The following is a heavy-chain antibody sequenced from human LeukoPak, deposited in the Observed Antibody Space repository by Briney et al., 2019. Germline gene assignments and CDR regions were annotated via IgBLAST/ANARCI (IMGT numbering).Heavy chain of an antibody. CDR1: GGSISSSSYY. Sequence: SETLSLTCTVSGGSISSSSYYWSWIRQPAGKGLEWIGRIYTSGSTNYNPSLKSRVTMSVDTSKNQFSLKLSSVTAADTAVYYCARDDILTGYFYDYWGQGTLVTVSS. D-gene: IGHD3-9*01. CDR3: ARDDILTGYFYDY. CDR2: IYTSGST. J-gene: IGHJ4*02. V-gene: IGHV4-61*02.